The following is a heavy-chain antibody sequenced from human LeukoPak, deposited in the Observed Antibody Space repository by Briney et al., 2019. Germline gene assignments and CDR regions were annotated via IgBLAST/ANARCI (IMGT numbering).Heavy chain of an antibody. D-gene: IGHD6-13*01. CDR2: IIPIFGTA. Sequence: ASVNVSFKASGGTFSSYAISWVRQAPGQGLEWMGGIIPIFGTANYAQKFQGRVTITADESTSTAYMELSSLRPEDTAVYYCARDRTSSWYRGGYWYFDLWGRGTLVTVSS. V-gene: IGHV1-69*13. J-gene: IGHJ2*01. CDR1: GGTFSSYA. CDR3: ARDRTSSWYRGGYWYFDL.